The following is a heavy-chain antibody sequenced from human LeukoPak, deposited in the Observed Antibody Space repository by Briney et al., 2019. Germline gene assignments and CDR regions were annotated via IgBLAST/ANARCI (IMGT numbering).Heavy chain of an antibody. CDR2: IYYSGNT. V-gene: IGHV4-39*07. CDR1: GGSISSSSYY. J-gene: IGHJ5*02. D-gene: IGHD3-10*01. Sequence: SETLSLTCTVSGGSISSSSYYWGWIRQPPGKGLEWIGSIYYSGNTYYNPSLKSRVTISVDTSTNQFSLKLNSVTAADTAVYYCARGGYYGSGNDFRFDPWGQGTLVTVSS. CDR3: ARGGYYGSGNDFRFDP.